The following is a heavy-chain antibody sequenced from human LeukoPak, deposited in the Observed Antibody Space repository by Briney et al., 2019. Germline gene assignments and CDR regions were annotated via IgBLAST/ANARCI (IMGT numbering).Heavy chain of an antibody. CDR3: ARSPYYYDSSGYYSYAFDI. CDR1: GGSISSYY. J-gene: IGHJ3*02. D-gene: IGHD3-22*01. Sequence: SETLSLTCTVSGGSISSYYWSWIRQPPGKGLEWIGYIYYSGSTNYNPSLKSRVTISVDTSKNQFSLKLSSVTAADTAVYYCARSPYYYDSSGYYSYAFDIWGQGTMVTVSS. CDR2: IYYSGST. V-gene: IGHV4-59*01.